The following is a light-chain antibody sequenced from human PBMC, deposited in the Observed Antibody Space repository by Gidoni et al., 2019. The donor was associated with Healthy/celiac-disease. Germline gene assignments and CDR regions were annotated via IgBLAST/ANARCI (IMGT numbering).Light chain of an antibody. V-gene: IGLV2-23*02. J-gene: IGLJ3*02. CDR3: CSYAGSSTFV. CDR1: SSDVGSYNL. CDR2: EVS. Sequence: QSALTQPASVSGSPGQSITISCTGTSSDVGSYNLVSWYQQHPGKAPKLMSYEVSKRPSGVSNRFSGSKSGNTAYLTISGLQAEDEADYYCCSYAGSSTFVFGGGTKLTVI.